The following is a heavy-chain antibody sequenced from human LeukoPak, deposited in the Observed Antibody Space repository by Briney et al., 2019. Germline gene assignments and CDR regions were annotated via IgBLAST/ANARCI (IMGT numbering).Heavy chain of an antibody. D-gene: IGHD6-13*01. CDR2: MNPDSGNT. CDR1: GYIFSTYG. CDR3: ALPGIAAAGLGGNWFDP. Sequence: ASVKVSCKASGYIFSTYGLTWVRQATGQGLEWMGWMNPDSGNTGYVQKFQGRVTMTRNTSISTAYMELSSLRSEDTAVYYCALPGIAAAGLGGNWFDPWGQGTLVTVSS. V-gene: IGHV1-8*02. J-gene: IGHJ5*02.